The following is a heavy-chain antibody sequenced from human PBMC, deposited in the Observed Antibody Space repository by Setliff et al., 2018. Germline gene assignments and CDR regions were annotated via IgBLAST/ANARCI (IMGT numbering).Heavy chain of an antibody. V-gene: IGHV4-4*07. CDR2: IYTSWST. CDR3: ARMSGFQYIDV. D-gene: IGHD3-3*01. Sequence: SETLSLTCTVSGDSINYYYWGWFRQPAGKELEWIGQIYTSWSTNYNPSLKSRVTISLDTSKNQFSLSLTSVTAEDTAVYYCARMSGFQYIDVWDKGTTVTVSS. CDR1: GDSINYYY. J-gene: IGHJ6*03.